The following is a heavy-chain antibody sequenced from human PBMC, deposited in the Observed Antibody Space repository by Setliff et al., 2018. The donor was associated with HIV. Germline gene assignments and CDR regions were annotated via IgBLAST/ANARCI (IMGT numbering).Heavy chain of an antibody. CDR2: IYYSGST. Sequence: SETLSLTCAVYGGSFSSYYWGWIRQPPGKGLEWLGSIYYSGSTYYNPSLKSRVTISVDTSKNQFSLKLSSVTAADTAVYYCARGVSCSGGSCYYYYMDVWGKGTTVTVSS. J-gene: IGHJ6*03. D-gene: IGHD2-15*01. CDR3: ARGVSCSGGSCYYYYMDV. V-gene: IGHV4-34*01. CDR1: GGSFSSYY.